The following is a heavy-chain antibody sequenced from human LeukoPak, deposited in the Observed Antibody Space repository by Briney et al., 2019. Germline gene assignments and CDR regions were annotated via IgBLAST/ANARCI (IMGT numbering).Heavy chain of an antibody. CDR1: GGSISSYY. V-gene: IGHV4-59*01. Sequence: SETLSLTCTVSGGSISSYYWSWIRQPPGKGLEWVGYIYYSGSTNYNPPLKSRVTISVDTSKNQFSLKLSSVTAADTAVYYCARVPRYCSSTSCYVRNAFDIWGQGTMVTVSS. J-gene: IGHJ3*02. CDR3: ARVPRYCSSTSCYVRNAFDI. D-gene: IGHD2-2*01. CDR2: IYYSGST.